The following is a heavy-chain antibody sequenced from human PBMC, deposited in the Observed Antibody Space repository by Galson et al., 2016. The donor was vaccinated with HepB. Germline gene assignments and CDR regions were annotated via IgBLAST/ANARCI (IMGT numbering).Heavy chain of an antibody. J-gene: IGHJ3*01. CDR2: ISSSTGTI. CDR3: AREGYSSNSYEYDAFDV. V-gene: IGHV3-48*02. Sequence: SLRLSCAASGFSFSSYGMNWVRQAPGKGLEWVSSISSSTGTIYYADSVKGRFTISRDNAKNSLSLVMTRLRDEDTAVDYWAREGYSSNSYEYDAFDVWGQGTVVTVSS. D-gene: IGHD6-13*01. CDR1: GFSFSSYG.